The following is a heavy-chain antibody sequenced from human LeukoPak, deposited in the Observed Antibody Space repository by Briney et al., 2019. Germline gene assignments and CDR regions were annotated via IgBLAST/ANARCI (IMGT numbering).Heavy chain of an antibody. CDR2: ISGSGGST. CDR3: AKGVVHYYGSGSYIDYYGMDV. Sequence: GGSLRLSCAASGFTFSSYAMSWVRQAPGKGLEWVSAISGSGGSTYYADSVKGRFTISRDNSKNTLYLQMNSLRAEDTAVYYCAKGVVHYYGSGSYIDYYGMDVWGQGTTVTVSS. V-gene: IGHV3-23*01. CDR1: GFTFSSYA. J-gene: IGHJ6*02. D-gene: IGHD3-10*01.